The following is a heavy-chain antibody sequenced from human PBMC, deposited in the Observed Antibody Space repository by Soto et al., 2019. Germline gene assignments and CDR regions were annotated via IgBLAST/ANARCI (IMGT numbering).Heavy chain of an antibody. D-gene: IGHD3-16*02. Sequence: PSETLSLTCAVYGGSFSGYYWSWIRQPPGKGLEWIGEINHSGSTNYNPSLKSRVTISVDTSKNQFSLKLSSVTAADTDVYYCARGQLRLGELSGWSDPWGHGTLHPGSP. CDR2: INHSGST. CDR3: ARGQLRLGELSGWSDP. J-gene: IGHJ5*02. CDR1: GGSFSGYY. V-gene: IGHV4-34*01.